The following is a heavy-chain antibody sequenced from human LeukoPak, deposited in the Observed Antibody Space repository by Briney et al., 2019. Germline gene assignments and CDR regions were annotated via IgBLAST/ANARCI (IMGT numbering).Heavy chain of an antibody. V-gene: IGHV3-23*01. CDR1: GFTFTNYA. J-gene: IGHJ4*02. Sequence: GGSLRLSCAASGFTFTNYAMTWVRQAPGKGLEWVSTVSGGGAYTYYADSVKGRFTVSRDDSKSMHFLQMNSLRPEDTALYFCAKRITVSAGYYLDSWGQGTLVTVSS. CDR3: AKRITVSAGYYLDS. D-gene: IGHD2-8*01. CDR2: VSGGGAYT.